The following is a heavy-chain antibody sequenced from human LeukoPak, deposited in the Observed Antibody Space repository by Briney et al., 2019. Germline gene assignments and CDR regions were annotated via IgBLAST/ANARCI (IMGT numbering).Heavy chain of an antibody. CDR1: GFTFSSYG. CDR2: ISYDGSNK. J-gene: IGHJ4*02. D-gene: IGHD5-12*01. Sequence: GGSLRLSCAASGFTFSSYGMHWVRQAPGKGLEWVAVISYDGSNKYYADSVKGRFTISRDNSKNTLYLQMNSLRAEDTAVYYCALNKEGWLGDFDYWGQGTLVTVSS. CDR3: ALNKEGWLGDFDY. V-gene: IGHV3-30*03.